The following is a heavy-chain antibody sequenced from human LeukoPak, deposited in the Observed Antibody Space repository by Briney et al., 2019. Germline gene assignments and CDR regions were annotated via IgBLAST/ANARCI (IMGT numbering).Heavy chain of an antibody. CDR3: ARYSGDYGWFDP. CDR1: GFTSSSHW. D-gene: IGHD1-26*01. Sequence: GPLRHSCTASGFTSSSHWLSWVRQAPGKGLEWVATIKQEGSDKYYVDSVKGRFTISRDNAKKSVHLQMNSLRVEDTAVYFCARYSGDYGWFDPWGQGTLVTVSS. CDR2: IKQEGSDK. J-gene: IGHJ5*02. V-gene: IGHV3-7*01.